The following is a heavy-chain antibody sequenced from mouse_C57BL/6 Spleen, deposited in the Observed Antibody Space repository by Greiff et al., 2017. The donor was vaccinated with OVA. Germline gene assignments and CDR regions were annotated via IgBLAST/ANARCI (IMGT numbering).Heavy chain of an antibody. CDR1: GYTFTSYW. CDR3: TRRDYDGGFDY. CDR2: IYPGNSDT. Sequence: VQLKQSGTVLARPGASVKMSCKTSGYTFTSYWMHWVKQRPGQGLEWIGAIYPGNSDTSYNQKFKGKAKLTAFTSASTAYMELSSLTNEDSAVYYCTRRDYDGGFDYWGQVTTLTVSS. D-gene: IGHD2-4*01. V-gene: IGHV1-5*01. J-gene: IGHJ2*01.